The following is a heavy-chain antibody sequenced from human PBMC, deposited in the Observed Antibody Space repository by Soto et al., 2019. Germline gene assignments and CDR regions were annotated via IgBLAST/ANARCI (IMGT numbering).Heavy chain of an antibody. Sequence: QAQLVQSGAEVKKPGASVKVSCKASGYTFTSYYMHWVRQAPGQGLEWMGIINPSGDSTSYAQKFQGRVTMTRDTSTSTVYMELSSLRSEDTAVYYCARGYGDYARAPYYFDYWGQGTLVTVSS. J-gene: IGHJ4*02. CDR2: INPSGDST. CDR1: GYTFTSYY. V-gene: IGHV1-46*03. CDR3: ARGYGDYARAPYYFDY. D-gene: IGHD4-17*01.